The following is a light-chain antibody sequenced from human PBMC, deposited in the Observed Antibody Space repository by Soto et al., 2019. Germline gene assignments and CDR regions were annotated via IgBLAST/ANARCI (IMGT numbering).Light chain of an antibody. CDR1: QSVSNN. Sequence: IVLTQSPATLSMSPGERATLSCRASQSVSNNFAWYQQKPGQAPRLLIYGASTRATGVPARFSGSGSETEFTLTISSLQSEDSAVYYCQQYHFWWTFGLGTKVDIK. J-gene: IGKJ1*01. CDR2: GAS. CDR3: QQYHFWWT. V-gene: IGKV3-15*01.